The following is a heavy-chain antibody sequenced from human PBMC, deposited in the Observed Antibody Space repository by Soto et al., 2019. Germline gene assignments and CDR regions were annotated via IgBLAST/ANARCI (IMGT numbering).Heavy chain of an antibody. Sequence: SETLSLTCTVSGGSISSYYWSWIRQPPGRGLEWIGSMHYSGSTHYNPSLKSRVTISLDTSKNQVSLRVSSVTAADTAVYYCATNGIPGQNWFDPWGQGALVTVSS. V-gene: IGHV4-59*05. CDR2: MHYSGST. CDR1: GGSISSYY. D-gene: IGHD1-1*01. CDR3: ATNGIPGQNWFDP. J-gene: IGHJ5*02.